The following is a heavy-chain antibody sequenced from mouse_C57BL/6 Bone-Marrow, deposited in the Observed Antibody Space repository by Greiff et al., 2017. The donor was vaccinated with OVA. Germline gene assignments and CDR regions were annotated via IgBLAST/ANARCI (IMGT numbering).Heavy chain of an antibody. CDR3: ASSYYGSSYDWYFDV. CDR2: IWSGGST. J-gene: IGHJ1*03. Sequence: VMLVESGPGLVQPSQSLSITCTVSGFSLTSYGVHWVRQSPGKGLEWLGVIWSGGSTDYNAAFISRLSISKDNSKSQVFFKMNSLQADDTAIYYCASSYYGSSYDWYFDVWGTGTTVTVSS. CDR1: GFSLTSYG. D-gene: IGHD1-1*01. V-gene: IGHV2-2*01.